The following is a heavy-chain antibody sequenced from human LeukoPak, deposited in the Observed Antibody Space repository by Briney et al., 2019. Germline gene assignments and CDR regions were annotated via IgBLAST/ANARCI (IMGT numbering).Heavy chain of an antibody. D-gene: IGHD3-3*01. CDR3: ARQLGHDFWSGFEGSFDY. CDR1: GFSFSDYS. J-gene: IGHJ4*02. V-gene: IGHV3-48*01. Sequence: GGSLRLSCAASGFSFSDYSMTWVRQAPGKGLEWVSYISRSFTPIYYAESVKGRFTISRDNAKNSLYLQMNSLRSDDTAVYYCARQLGHDFWSGFEGSFDYWGQGTLVTVSS. CDR2: ISRSFTPI.